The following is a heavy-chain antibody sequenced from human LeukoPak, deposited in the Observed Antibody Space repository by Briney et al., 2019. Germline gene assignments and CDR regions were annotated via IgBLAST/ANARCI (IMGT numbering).Heavy chain of an antibody. CDR2: IYYSGST. Sequence: SETLSLTCTVSGGSISSSSYYWGWIRQPPGKGLEWIGSIYYSGSTYYNPSLKSRVTISVDTSKSQFSLKLSSVTAADTAVYYCARHLYSSGWQYAFDIWGQGTMVTVSS. V-gene: IGHV4-39*01. CDR3: ARHLYSSGWQYAFDI. J-gene: IGHJ3*02. D-gene: IGHD6-19*01. CDR1: GGSISSSSYY.